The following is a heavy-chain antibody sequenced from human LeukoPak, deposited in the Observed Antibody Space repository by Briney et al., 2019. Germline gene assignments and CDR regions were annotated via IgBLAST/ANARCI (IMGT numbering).Heavy chain of an antibody. J-gene: IGHJ4*02. V-gene: IGHV4-39*01. CDR2: IYYSGST. CDR3: ATLCVAAAYHDY. Sequence: PSETLSLTCTVSGGSISSSSYYWGWIRQPPGKGLEWIGSIYYSGSTYYNPSLKSRVTISVDTSKNQFSLKLSSVTAADTAVYYCATLCVAAAYHDYWGQGTLVTVSS. D-gene: IGHD6-13*01. CDR1: GGSISSSSYY.